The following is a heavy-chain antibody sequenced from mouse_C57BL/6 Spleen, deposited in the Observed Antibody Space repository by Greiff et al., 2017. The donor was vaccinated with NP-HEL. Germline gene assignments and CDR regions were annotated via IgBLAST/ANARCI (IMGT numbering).Heavy chain of an antibody. D-gene: IGHD1-1*02. J-gene: IGHJ3*01. V-gene: IGHV1-69*01. CDR2: IDPSDSYT. CDR1: GYTFTSYW. Sequence: QVQLQQPGAELVMPGASVKLSCKASGYTFTSYWMHWVKQRPGQGLEWIGEIDPSDSYTNSNQKFKGKSTLTVDKSSSTAYMQLSSLTSEDSAVYYCARGGGYGAWFAYWGQGTLVTVSA. CDR3: ARGGGYGAWFAY.